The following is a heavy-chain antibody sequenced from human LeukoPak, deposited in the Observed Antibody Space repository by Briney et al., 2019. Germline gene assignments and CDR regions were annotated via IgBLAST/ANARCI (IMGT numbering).Heavy chain of an antibody. CDR2: ISSSSSYI. D-gene: IGHD3-10*01. Sequence: PGGSLRLSCAASGFTFSSYSMNWVRQAPGKGLEWVSSISSSSSYIYYADSVKGRFTISRDNAKNSLYLQMNSLRAEDTAVYYCAREIQYYYGSGNIIYRNWFDPWGQGTLVTVSS. J-gene: IGHJ5*02. V-gene: IGHV3-21*04. CDR3: AREIQYYYGSGNIIYRNWFDP. CDR1: GFTFSSYS.